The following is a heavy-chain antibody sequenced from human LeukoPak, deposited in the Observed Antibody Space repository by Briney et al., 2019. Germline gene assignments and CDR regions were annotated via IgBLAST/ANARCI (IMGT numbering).Heavy chain of an antibody. CDR2: INHSGST. J-gene: IGHJ6*02. D-gene: IGHD3-10*01. CDR3: ARGKYLWLGIKRAYGMDV. CDR1: GGSFSGYY. Sequence: SETLSLTCAVYGGSFSGYYWSWIRQPPGKGLEWIGEINHSGSTNYNPSLKSRVTISVDTSKKQFSLKLSSVTAADTAVYYCARGKYLWLGIKRAYGMDVWGQGTTVTVSS. V-gene: IGHV4-34*01.